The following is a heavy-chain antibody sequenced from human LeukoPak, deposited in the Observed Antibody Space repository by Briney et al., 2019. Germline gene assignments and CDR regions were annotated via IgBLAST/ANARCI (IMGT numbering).Heavy chain of an antibody. CDR3: ARDLAYGSGSYLYYYYYMDV. CDR2: INPNSGGT. D-gene: IGHD3-10*01. V-gene: IGHV1-2*02. J-gene: IGHJ6*03. CDR1: GYTFTGYY. Sequence: GASVKVSCKASGYTFTGYYMHWVRQAPGQGLEWMGWINPNSGGTNYAQKFQGRVTMTRDTSISTAYMELSRLRSDDTAVYYCARDLAYGSGSYLYYYYYMDVWGKGTTVTVSS.